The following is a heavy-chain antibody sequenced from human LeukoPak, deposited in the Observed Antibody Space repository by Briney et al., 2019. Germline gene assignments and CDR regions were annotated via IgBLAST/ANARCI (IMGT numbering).Heavy chain of an antibody. J-gene: IGHJ3*02. CDR3: ARVPTPITGTKSGAFDI. CDR2: IYYSGST. Sequence: PSETLSLTCTVSGGSISSYYWSWIRQPPGKGLEWIGYIYYSGSTNYNPSLKSRVTISVDTSKNQFSLKLSSVTAADTAVYYCARVPTPITGTKSGAFDIWGQGTMVTVSS. D-gene: IGHD1-20*01. CDR1: GGSISSYY. V-gene: IGHV4-59*08.